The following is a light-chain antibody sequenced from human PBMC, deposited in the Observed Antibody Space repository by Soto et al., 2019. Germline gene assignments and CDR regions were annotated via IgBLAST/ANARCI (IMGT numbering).Light chain of an antibody. Sequence: DIQMTQSPSTLSASVGDRVTITCRASQSISSWLAWYQQKPGKAPKLLIYKASSLESGGPSRFSGSGSGTEFTLTISSLQPDDFATYYCQQYNSYSPTFGQGTKVDSK. CDR2: KAS. CDR1: QSISSW. J-gene: IGKJ1*01. V-gene: IGKV1-5*03. CDR3: QQYNSYSPT.